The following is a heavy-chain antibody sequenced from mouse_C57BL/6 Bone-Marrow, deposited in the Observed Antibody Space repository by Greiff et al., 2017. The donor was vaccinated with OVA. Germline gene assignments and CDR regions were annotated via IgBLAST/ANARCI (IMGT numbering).Heavy chain of an antibody. CDR3: ARRERVTTGFAY. CDR2: INPNNGGT. Sequence: VQLQQSGPELVKPGASVKISCKASGYTFTDYYMNWVKQSHGKSLEWIGDINPNNGGTSYNQKFKGKATLTVDKSSSTAYMELRSLTSEDSAVYYCARRERVTTGFAYWGQGTLVTVSA. J-gene: IGHJ3*01. V-gene: IGHV1-26*01. CDR1: GYTFTDYY. D-gene: IGHD2-2*01.